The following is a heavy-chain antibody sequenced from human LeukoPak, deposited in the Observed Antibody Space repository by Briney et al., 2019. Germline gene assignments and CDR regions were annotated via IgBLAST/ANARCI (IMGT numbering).Heavy chain of an antibody. Sequence: ASVKVSCKASGYTFSGHYLHWVRQAPGQGLEWMGRINPNTGVTQYTENFQGRVTMTRDTSTSTVYMELSSLRSEDTAVYYCARDASSSSSWPGGAFDIWGQGTMVTVSS. V-gene: IGHV1-2*06. CDR1: GYTFSGHY. D-gene: IGHD6-13*01. CDR2: INPNTGVT. CDR3: ARDASSSSSWPGGAFDI. J-gene: IGHJ3*02.